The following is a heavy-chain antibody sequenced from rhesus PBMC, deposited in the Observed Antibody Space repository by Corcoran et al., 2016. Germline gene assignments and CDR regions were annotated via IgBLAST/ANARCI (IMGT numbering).Heavy chain of an antibody. Sequence: QVQLQESGPGLVKPSETLSLTCAVSGYSISSNYWSWIRQPPGKGLEWIGYIYVSSGSTYYNPSLKSRVTISTDTSKTQFSLKLSSVTAADTAVYYCARGAGWNYGYWYFDLWGPGTPITISS. V-gene: IGHV4-147*01. CDR2: IYVSSGST. CDR1: GYSISSNY. D-gene: IGHD1-1*01. J-gene: IGHJ2*01. CDR3: ARGAGWNYGYWYFDL.